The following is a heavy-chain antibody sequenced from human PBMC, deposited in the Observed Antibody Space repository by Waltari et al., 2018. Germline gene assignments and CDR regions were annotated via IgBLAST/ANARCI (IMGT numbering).Heavy chain of an antibody. J-gene: IGHJ4*02. CDR3: ARGSRGRQGGAD. D-gene: IGHD2-21*01. CDR2: TIPIFGTA. Sequence: QVQLVQSGAEVKKPGSSVKVSCKASGGTFSSYAISWVRQAPGQGLEWLGGTIPIFGTANSAQKVHGRVTITADKATITAYMELSSLRSDDTAVYYCARGSRGRQGGADWGQGTLVTVSS. V-gene: IGHV1-69*14. CDR1: GGTFSSYA.